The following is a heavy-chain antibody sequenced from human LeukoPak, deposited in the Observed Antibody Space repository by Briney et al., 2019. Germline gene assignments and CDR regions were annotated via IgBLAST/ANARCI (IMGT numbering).Heavy chain of an antibody. V-gene: IGHV3-30*18. J-gene: IGHJ5*02. CDR1: GFTFSNSS. CDR3: AKEGDRRPSTWCDH. CDR2: ISWDGKVA. D-gene: IGHD2-21*01. Sequence: GGSLRLSCAASGFTFSNSSMNWVRQAPGKGLEWVAVISWDGKVAFYADSVRGRFTISRDNSRDTLYVQMNSLRGEDTAVYYCAKEGDRRPSTWCDHWGQGTLVTVSS.